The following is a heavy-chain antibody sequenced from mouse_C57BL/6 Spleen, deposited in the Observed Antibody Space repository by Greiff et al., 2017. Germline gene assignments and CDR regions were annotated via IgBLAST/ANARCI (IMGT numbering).Heavy chain of an antibody. J-gene: IGHJ1*03. CDR1: GFTFSDYG. CDR3: ARLDYGSSYDGWYFDV. Sequence: EVQGVESGGGLVKPGGSLKLSCAASGFTFSDYGMHWVRQAPEKGLEWVAYISSGSSTIYYADTVKGRFTISRDNAKKTLFLQMTSLRSEDTAMYYCARLDYGSSYDGWYFDVWGTGTTVTVSS. D-gene: IGHD1-1*01. V-gene: IGHV5-17*01. CDR2: ISSGSSTI.